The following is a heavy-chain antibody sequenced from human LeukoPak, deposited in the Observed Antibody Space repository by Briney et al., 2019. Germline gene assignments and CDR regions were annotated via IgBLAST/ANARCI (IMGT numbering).Heavy chain of an antibody. CDR3: ARYGGSYYVGY. CDR1: GFTFSSYW. D-gene: IGHD4/OR15-4a*01. J-gene: IGHJ4*02. V-gene: IGHV3-7*01. CDR2: IKQDGSEK. Sequence: AGGSLRLSCAASGFTFSSYWMSWVRQAPGKGLEWVANIKQDGSEKYYVDSVKGRFTISRDDAKNSLYLQMSSLRAEDTAVYYCARYGGSYYVGYWGQGTLVTVSS.